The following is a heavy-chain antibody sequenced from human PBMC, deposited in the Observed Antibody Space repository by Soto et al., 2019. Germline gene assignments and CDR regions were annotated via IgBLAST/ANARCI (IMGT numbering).Heavy chain of an antibody. CDR1: GGTFSSYA. J-gene: IGHJ6*02. V-gene: IGHV1-69*06. D-gene: IGHD3-22*01. CDR3: AKGVYYYDSSGYYGGMDV. Sequence: QVQLVQSGAEVKKPGSSVKVSCKASGGTFSSYAISWVRQAPGQGLEWMGGIIPIFGTANYAQKFQGRVTMTADKSTSTDYMELSSLRSEDTAVYYCAKGVYYYDSSGYYGGMDVWGQGTTVTVSS. CDR2: IIPIFGTA.